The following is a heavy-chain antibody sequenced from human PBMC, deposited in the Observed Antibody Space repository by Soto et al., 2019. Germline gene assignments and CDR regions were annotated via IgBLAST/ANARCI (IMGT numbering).Heavy chain of an antibody. V-gene: IGHV4-59*08. CDR2: VYSSGST. CDR1: GGSISSYY. J-gene: IGHJ1*01. Sequence: SETLSLTCTVSGGSISSYYWTWIRQPPGKGLEWIGDVYSSGSTNYDPSLKSRLTISVDTSKNQFSLKLSSVTAADTAVYFCGRHKLAPRQLAYWGQGTLVTVSS. CDR3: GRHKLAPRQLAY. D-gene: IGHD1-1*01.